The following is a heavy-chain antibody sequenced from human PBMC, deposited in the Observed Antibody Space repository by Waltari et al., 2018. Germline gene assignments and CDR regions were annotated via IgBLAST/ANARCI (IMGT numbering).Heavy chain of an antibody. V-gene: IGHV4-61*09. CDR3: ARTRRSSWFDY. CDR2: IYTSGST. J-gene: IGHJ4*02. CDR1: GCSISSGSYY. Sequence: QVQLQESGPGLVKPSQTLSLTCTVSGCSISSGSYYWSWIRQPAGKGLEWIGYIYTSGSTNYNPSLKSRVTISVDTSKNQFSLKLSSVTAADTAVYYCARTRRSSWFDYWGQGTLVTVSS. D-gene: IGHD6-13*01.